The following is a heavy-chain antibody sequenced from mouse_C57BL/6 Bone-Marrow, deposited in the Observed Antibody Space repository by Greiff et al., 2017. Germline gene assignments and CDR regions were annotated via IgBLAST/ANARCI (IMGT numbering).Heavy chain of an antibody. CDR2: INPSTGGT. Sequence: VQLQQSGPELVKPGASVKISCKASGYSFTGYYMNWVKQSPEKSLEWIGEINPSTGGTTYNQKFKAKATLTVDKASSTAYMQLKSLTSEDPAVYDCARVIDYGYGGFAYWGQGTRVTVSA. CDR3: ARVIDYGYGGFAY. CDR1: GYSFTGYY. J-gene: IGHJ3*01. D-gene: IGHD2-2*01. V-gene: IGHV1-42*01.